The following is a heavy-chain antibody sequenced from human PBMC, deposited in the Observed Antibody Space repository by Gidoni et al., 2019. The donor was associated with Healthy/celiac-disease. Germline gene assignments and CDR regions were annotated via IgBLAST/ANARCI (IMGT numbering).Heavy chain of an antibody. V-gene: IGHV3-33*01. CDR1: GVTFRRYG. J-gene: IGHJ6*02. CDR2: IWYYGSNK. D-gene: IGHD5-18*01. CDR3: ARAPGVDTAMVSYYYGMDV. Sequence: QVQLVESGGGVVHPGRSLRLSCASSGVTFRRYGMTWVRQAPGQGLEWLAVIWYYGSNKYYADSVKGRFTISRDNSKNTLYLQMNSLRAEDTAVYYCARAPGVDTAMVSYYYGMDVWGQGTTVTVSS.